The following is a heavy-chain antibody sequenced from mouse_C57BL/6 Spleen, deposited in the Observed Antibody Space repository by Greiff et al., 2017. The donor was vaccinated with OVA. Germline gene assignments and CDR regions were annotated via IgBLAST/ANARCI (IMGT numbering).Heavy chain of an antibody. V-gene: IGHV1-64*01. D-gene: IGHD1-1*01. CDR3: AIPTYGSSSDDY. CDR2: IHPNSGST. CDR1: GYTFTSYW. Sequence: QVQLQQPGAELVKPGASLKLSCKASGYTFTSYWMHWVKQRPGQGLEWIGMIHPNSGSTNYNEKFKSKATLTVDKSSSTAYMQLSSLTSEDSAVYYCAIPTYGSSSDDYWGQGTTLTVSS. J-gene: IGHJ2*01.